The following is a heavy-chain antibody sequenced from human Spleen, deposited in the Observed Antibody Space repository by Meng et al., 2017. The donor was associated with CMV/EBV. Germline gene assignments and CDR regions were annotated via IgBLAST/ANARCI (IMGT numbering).Heavy chain of an antibody. CDR1: GGSFSGYY. CDR3: ARGRARGSGSYVGGMDV. D-gene: IGHD3-10*01. CDR2: INHSGGS. V-gene: IGHV4-34*01. J-gene: IGHJ6*02. Sequence: GSLRLSCGVYGGSFSGYYWSWIRQPPGKGLEWIGEINHSGGSYYNPSLKSRFTISVDTSKNQFSLKLTSVTAADTAVYYCARGRARGSGSYVGGMDVWGQGTTVTVSS.